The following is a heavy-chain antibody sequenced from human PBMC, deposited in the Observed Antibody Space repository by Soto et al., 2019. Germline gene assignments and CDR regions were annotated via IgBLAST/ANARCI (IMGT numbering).Heavy chain of an antibody. CDR3: VTSYGSGYRAFDY. CDR2: INPILSMS. CDR1: GDTFSFYT. V-gene: IGHV1-69*02. J-gene: IGHJ4*02. D-gene: IGHD3-10*01. Sequence: QVQLVQSGAEVKKPGSSVKVSCKASGDTFSFYTINWVRQAPGLGLEWVGRINPILSMSNYAQKFQGRVTMTADKSTNTAYMELRSLRSEDTAMYYCVTSYGSGYRAFDYWGQGALVTVSS.